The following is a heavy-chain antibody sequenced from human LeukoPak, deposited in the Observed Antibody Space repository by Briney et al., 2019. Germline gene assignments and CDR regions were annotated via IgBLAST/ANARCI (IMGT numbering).Heavy chain of an antibody. CDR1: GYIFTGYY. CDR3: ARQTYYYDSSGYSY. Sequence: ASVKVSCKASGYIFTGYYMHWVRQAPGQGLEWMGWINPNSGGTNYAQRFQGRVTMTRDTSISTAYMELSRLRSDDTAVYYCARQTYYYDSSGYSYWGQGTLVTVSS. V-gene: IGHV1-2*02. D-gene: IGHD3-22*01. J-gene: IGHJ4*02. CDR2: INPNSGGT.